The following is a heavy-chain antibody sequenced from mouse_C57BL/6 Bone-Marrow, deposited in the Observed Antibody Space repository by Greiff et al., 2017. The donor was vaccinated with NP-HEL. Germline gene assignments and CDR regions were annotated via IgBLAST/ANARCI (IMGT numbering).Heavy chain of an antibody. CDR3: ARSSTTVVAPYWYFDV. J-gene: IGHJ1*03. Sequence: VQLQQSGPELVKPGASVKMSCKASGYTFTSYVMHWVKQKPGQGLEWIGYIYPYNDGTKYNEKFKGKATLTSDKSSSTAYMELSSLTSEDSAVYYCARSSTTVVAPYWYFDVWGTGTTVTVSS. D-gene: IGHD1-1*01. V-gene: IGHV1-14*01. CDR2: IYPYNDGT. CDR1: GYTFTSYV.